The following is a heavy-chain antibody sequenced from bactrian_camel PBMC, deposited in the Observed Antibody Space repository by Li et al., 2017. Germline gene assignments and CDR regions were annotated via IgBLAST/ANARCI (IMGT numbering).Heavy chain of an antibody. Sequence: QVQLVESGGGSVEAGGSLRLSCQASTHGYSTNCMAWFRQAPGKQREGVAAIDSGDSTRYADSVKGRFTISKDNAKNTLYLQMNSLKADDTALYFCAADYGCLTAIHDLEAISVRYWGQGTQVTVS. V-gene: IGHV3S53*01. J-gene: IGHJ4*01. CDR1: THGYSTNC. D-gene: IGHD1*01. CDR3: AADYGCLTAIHDLEAISVRY. CDR2: IDSGDST.